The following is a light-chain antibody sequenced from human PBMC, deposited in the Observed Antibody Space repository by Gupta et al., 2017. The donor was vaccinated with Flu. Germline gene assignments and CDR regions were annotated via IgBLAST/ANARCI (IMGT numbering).Light chain of an antibody. Sequence: DTLALSPGDRATLSCRASQGVYSNFLAWYQQKPGQAPRLLMSEASYRAAGIPDRFSGSGSGTDFTLTISRLEPGDVAVYYCQQVCSIPFTFGPGTKVDIK. J-gene: IGKJ3*01. CDR1: QGVYSNF. CDR3: QQVCSIPFT. V-gene: IGKV3-20*01. CDR2: EAS.